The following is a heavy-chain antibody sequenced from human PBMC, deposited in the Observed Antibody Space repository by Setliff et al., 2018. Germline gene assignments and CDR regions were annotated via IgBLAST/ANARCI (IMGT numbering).Heavy chain of an antibody. D-gene: IGHD3-22*01. Sequence: SETLSLTCKVSGDSMIGYYWSWIRQPPGKGLDWIGYVYSGGSPNYSPSFKSRVTMSIDTSKNQFSLKLKSVTAADTAVYYCARLYHNDNSADFRRAPFDVWGQGMTVTVSS. J-gene: IGHJ3*01. V-gene: IGHV4-59*01. CDR3: ARLYHNDNSADFRRAPFDV. CDR2: VYSGGSP. CDR1: GDSMIGYY.